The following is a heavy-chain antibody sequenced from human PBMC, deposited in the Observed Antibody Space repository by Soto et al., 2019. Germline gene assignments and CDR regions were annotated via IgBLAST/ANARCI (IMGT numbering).Heavy chain of an antibody. CDR3: ARGPWVGDYYYYGMDV. CDR2: INSDGSST. V-gene: IGHV3-74*01. D-gene: IGHD3-16*01. Sequence: EVQLVESGGGLVQPGGSLRLSCAASGFTFSSYWMHWVRQAPGKGLVWVSRINSDGSSTSYADSVKGRFTISSDNAKNTLYLQMNSLRAEDTAVYYCARGPWVGDYYYYGMDVWGQGTTVTVS. CDR1: GFTFSSYW. J-gene: IGHJ6*02.